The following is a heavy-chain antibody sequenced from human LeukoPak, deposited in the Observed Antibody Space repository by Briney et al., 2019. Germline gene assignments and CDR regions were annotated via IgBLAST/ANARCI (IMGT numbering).Heavy chain of an antibody. Sequence: PSETLSLTCTVSGGSISSYYWSWIRQPAGKGLEWIGRIYTSGSTNYNPSLKGRVTMSVDTSKNQFSLKLGSVTAADTAVYFCAKLSPPGRSSVKGKYYFDYWGQGALVTVSS. CDR3: AKLSPPGRSSVKGKYYFDY. D-gene: IGHD6-6*01. V-gene: IGHV4-4*07. CDR1: GGSISSYY. J-gene: IGHJ4*02. CDR2: IYTSGST.